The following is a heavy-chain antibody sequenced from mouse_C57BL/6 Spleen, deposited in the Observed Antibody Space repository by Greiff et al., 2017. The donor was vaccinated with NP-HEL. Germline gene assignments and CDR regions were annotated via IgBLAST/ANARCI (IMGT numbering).Heavy chain of an antibody. D-gene: IGHD1-1*01. CDR2: INPNYGTT. CDR1: GYSFTDYN. V-gene: IGHV1-39*01. CDR3: ARQGIFTTVARLNSPWFAY. J-gene: IGHJ3*01. Sequence: VQLQQSGPELVKPGASVKISCKASGYSFTDYNMNWVKQSNGKSLEWIGVINPNYGTTSYNQKFKGKATLTVDQSSSTAYMQLNSLTSEDSAVYYCARQGIFTTVARLNSPWFAYWGQGTLVTVSA.